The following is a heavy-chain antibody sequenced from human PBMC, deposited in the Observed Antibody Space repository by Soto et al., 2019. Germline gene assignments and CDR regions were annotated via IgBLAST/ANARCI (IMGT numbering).Heavy chain of an antibody. V-gene: IGHV4-4*02. J-gene: IGHJ5*02. Sequence: QVQLQESGPGLVKPSGTLSLTCAVSGGSISSGTWWSWVRQPPGRGLELIGEIYHSGSPNYNPSLKSRVTMSVDKSKNLFSLRLSSVTAADSALYYCARRVPAAPNWFDPWGQGTLVTVSS. CDR2: IYHSGSP. D-gene: IGHD2-2*01. CDR1: GGSISSGTW. CDR3: ARRVPAAPNWFDP.